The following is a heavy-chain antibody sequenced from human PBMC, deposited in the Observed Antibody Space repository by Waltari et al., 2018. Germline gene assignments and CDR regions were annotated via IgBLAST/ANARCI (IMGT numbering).Heavy chain of an antibody. D-gene: IGHD2-21*01. V-gene: IGHV1-69*08. CDR3: AKARSVVVIAWDAFDI. J-gene: IGHJ3*02. CDR2: IIPIFGTA. CDR1: GGTFSSYA. Sequence: QVQLVQSGAEVKKPGSSVKVSCKASGGTFSSYAISWVRQAPGQGLEWMGRIIPIFGTANDAQKFQGRVTITADKSTSTAYMELNSLRAEDTAVYYCAKARSVVVIAWDAFDIWGQGTMVTVSS.